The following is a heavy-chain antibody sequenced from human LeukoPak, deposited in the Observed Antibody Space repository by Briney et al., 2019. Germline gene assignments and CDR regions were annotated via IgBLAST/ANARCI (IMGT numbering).Heavy chain of an antibody. V-gene: IGHV4-39*01. CDR1: GGSISSSSYY. J-gene: IGHJ5*02. CDR3: ARHPRTVTTFDP. D-gene: IGHD4-11*01. Sequence: PSEALSHTCTVSGGSISSSSYYWGWIRQPPGKGLEWIGSIYYSGSTYYNPSLKSRVTISVDTSKNQFSLKLSSVTAADTAVYYCARHPRTVTTFDPWGQGTLVTVSS. CDR2: IYYSGST.